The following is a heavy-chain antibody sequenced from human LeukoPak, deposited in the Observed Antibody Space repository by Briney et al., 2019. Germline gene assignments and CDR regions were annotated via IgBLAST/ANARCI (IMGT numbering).Heavy chain of an antibody. Sequence: GGSLRLSCAASGFSFSDYVMHWVRQAPRKGLEWVTFIRHDNSDRFYADSVKGRFTISSDISKNALYLQMNSLRPVDTAVYYCAREVIDAFDIWGQGTMVTVSS. CDR3: AREVIDAFDI. V-gene: IGHV3-30*02. CDR2: IRHDNSDR. J-gene: IGHJ3*02. CDR1: GFSFSDYV. D-gene: IGHD2-21*01.